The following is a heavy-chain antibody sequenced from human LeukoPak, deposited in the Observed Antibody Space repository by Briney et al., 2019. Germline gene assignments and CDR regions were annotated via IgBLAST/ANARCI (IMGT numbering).Heavy chain of an antibody. CDR2: IYTSGST. Sequence: SETLSLTCTVSGGSISSGSYYWSWIRQPAGKGLDWIGRIYTSGSTNYNPSLKSRVTISVDTSKNQFSLKLSSVTAADTAVYYCATSRYCSSTSCYLRYFQHWGQGTLVTVSS. J-gene: IGHJ1*01. CDR1: GGSISSGSYY. CDR3: ATSRYCSSTSCYLRYFQH. D-gene: IGHD2-2*01. V-gene: IGHV4-61*02.